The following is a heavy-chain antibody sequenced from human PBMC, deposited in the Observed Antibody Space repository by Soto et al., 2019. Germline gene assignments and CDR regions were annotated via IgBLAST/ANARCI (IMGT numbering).Heavy chain of an antibody. D-gene: IGHD2-21*02. CDR1: GFSLSTSGVG. J-gene: IGHJ6*02. Sequence: QITLKESGPTLVKPTQTLTLTCTFSGFSLSTSGVGVGWIRQPPGKALEWLALIYWDDDKRYSPSLRSRLTNNKDTTKNLVILTMTNMDPVDTDTYYCIQSRCGGDCLQSYASHYYYGMDVWGQGTTVTVSS. CDR2: IYWDDDK. V-gene: IGHV2-5*02. CDR3: IQSRCGGDCLQSYASHYYYGMDV.